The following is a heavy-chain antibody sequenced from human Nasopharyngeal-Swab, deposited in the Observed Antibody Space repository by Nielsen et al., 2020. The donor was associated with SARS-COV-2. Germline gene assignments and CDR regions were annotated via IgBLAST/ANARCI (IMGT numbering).Heavy chain of an antibody. V-gene: IGHV4-59*01. Sequence: WIRQPPGKGLGWIGYIYYSGSTNYSPSLKSRVTISVDTSKNQFSLKLSSVTAADTAVYYCARDQRSGWFDAFDIWGQGTMVTVSS. J-gene: IGHJ3*02. CDR3: ARDQRSGWFDAFDI. D-gene: IGHD6-19*01. CDR2: IYYSGST.